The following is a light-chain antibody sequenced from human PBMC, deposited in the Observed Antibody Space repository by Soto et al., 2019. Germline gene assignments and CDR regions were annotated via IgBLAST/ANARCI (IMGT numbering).Light chain of an antibody. CDR3: CSYAGSSTPVV. J-gene: IGLJ2*01. V-gene: IGLV2-23*01. CDR2: EGS. CDR1: SSDVGNYDL. Sequence: QLVLTQPASVSGSPGQSITISCTGTSSDVGNYDLVSWYQQYPGKAPKLMIYEGSKGPSGVSNRFSGSKSGNTASLTISGLQAEDEADYYCCSYAGSSTPVVFGGGTKLTVL.